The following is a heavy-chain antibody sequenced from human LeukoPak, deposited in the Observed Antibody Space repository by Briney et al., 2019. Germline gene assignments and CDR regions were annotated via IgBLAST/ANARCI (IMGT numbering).Heavy chain of an antibody. D-gene: IGHD2-15*01. V-gene: IGHV4-59*01. CDR2: IYYSGIT. Sequence: PSETLSLTCTVSGGSISSFYWSWIRQPPGKGLEWIGYIYYSGITNYNPSLNSRVTISVDTSKNQFSLKLSSVTAADTAVYYCARDSSTLAATSYGMDVWGQGTTVTVSS. CDR3: ARDSSTLAATSYGMDV. CDR1: GGSISSFY. J-gene: IGHJ6*02.